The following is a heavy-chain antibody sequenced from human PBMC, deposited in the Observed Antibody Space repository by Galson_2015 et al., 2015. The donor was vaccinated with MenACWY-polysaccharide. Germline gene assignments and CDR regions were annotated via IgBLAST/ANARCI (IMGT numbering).Heavy chain of an antibody. V-gene: IGHV4-39*01. D-gene: IGHD2-21*02. J-gene: IGHJ4*02. Sequence: SETLSLTCTVSGGSISSSSYSWGWLRQPPGKGLEWFGSIYYSGGTYYNPSLKSRVTISVDTSKNKFSQKLRSVTAADTAVYYCARLLIGYCGGDCSRPDYWGQGTLVTVSS. CDR1: GGSISSSSYS. CDR2: IYYSGGT. CDR3: ARLLIGYCGGDCSRPDY.